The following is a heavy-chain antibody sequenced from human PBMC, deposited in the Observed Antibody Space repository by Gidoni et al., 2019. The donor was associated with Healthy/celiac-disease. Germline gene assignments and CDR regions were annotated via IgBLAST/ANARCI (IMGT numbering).Heavy chain of an antibody. J-gene: IGHJ4*02. V-gene: IGHV3-64D*06. Sequence: EVQLVASGGGLVQPGGSLRLSCSASGFTFSSYAMHWVRQAPGKGLEYVSAISSNGGSTYYADSVKGRFTISRDNSKNTLYLQMSSLRAEDTAVYYCVNWGYSVGRTDPYYFDYWGQGTLVTVSS. CDR2: ISSNGGST. CDR1: GFTFSSYA. CDR3: VNWGYSVGRTDPYYFDY. D-gene: IGHD3-16*01.